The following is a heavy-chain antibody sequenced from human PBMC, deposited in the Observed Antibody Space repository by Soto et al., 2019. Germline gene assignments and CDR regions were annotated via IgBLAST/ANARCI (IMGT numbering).Heavy chain of an antibody. V-gene: IGHV3-7*01. CDR2: IKQDGSEK. D-gene: IGHD5-12*01. CDR3: ARDVFIVDIVATIAEHDY. CDR1: GFTFSSYW. Sequence: PGGSLRLSCAASGFTFSSYWMSWVRQAPGKGLEWVANIKQDGSEKYYVGSVKGRFTISRDNAKNSLYLQMNSLRAEDTAVYYCARDVFIVDIVATIAEHDYWGQGTLVTVSS. J-gene: IGHJ4*02.